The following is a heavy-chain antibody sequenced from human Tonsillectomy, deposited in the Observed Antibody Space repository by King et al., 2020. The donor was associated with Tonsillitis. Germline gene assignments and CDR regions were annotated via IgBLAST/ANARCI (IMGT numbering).Heavy chain of an antibody. CDR3: ASGSGWVFDY. V-gene: IGHV3-7*01. J-gene: IGHJ4*02. CDR1: GFTFSSFW. D-gene: IGHD6-25*01. Sequence: VQLVESGGGLVQPGGSLRLSCAASGFTFSSFWMSWVRQAPGKGLEWVAIIKQDGSEKLYVDSVKGRFTISRDSAKNSLYLQMNSLRAEDTAVYYCASGSGWVFDYWGQGTLVTVSS. CDR2: IKQDGSEK.